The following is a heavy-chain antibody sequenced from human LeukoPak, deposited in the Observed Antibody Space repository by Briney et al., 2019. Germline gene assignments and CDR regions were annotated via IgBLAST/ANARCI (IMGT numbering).Heavy chain of an antibody. CDR3: GKTTVGYSSGRYPGWPVDY. D-gene: IGHD2-15*01. J-gene: IGHJ4*02. Sequence: PGGSLRLSCAASGFTFNNYAMYWVRQAPGKGLEWVSGIFSSGGSTHYAESVKGRFTISRDNSKNTVYLQLDSLRVEDTAVYYCGKTTVGYSSGRYPGWPVDYWGPGTLVTVSS. CDR2: IFSSGGST. CDR1: GFTFNNYA. V-gene: IGHV3-23*01.